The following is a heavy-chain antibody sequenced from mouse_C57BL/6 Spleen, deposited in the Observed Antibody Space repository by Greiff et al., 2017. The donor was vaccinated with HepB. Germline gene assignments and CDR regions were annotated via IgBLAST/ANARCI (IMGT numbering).Heavy chain of an antibody. J-gene: IGHJ3*01. Sequence: VQLQQSGAELVRPGASVKLSCKASGYTFTDYYINWVKQRPGQGLEWIARIYPGSGNTYYNEKFKGKATLTAEKSSSTAYMQLSSLTSEDSAVYFCARRDGYYGFAYWGQGTLVTVSA. CDR1: GYTFTDYY. D-gene: IGHD2-3*01. CDR2: IYPGSGNT. CDR3: ARRDGYYGFAY. V-gene: IGHV1-76*01.